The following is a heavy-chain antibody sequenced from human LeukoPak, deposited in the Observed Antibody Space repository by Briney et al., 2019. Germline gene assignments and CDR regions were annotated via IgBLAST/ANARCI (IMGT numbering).Heavy chain of an antibody. J-gene: IGHJ4*02. D-gene: IGHD5-12*01. CDR3: AKDTGSGYDYFSYYFDY. CDR1: GFTFSSYG. V-gene: IGHV3-23*01. Sequence: PGGSLRHSCAASGFTFSSYGMSWVRQAPGKGLEWVSIICGTAFSTYYADSVRGRFTISRDNSKNTLYLQMNSLRAEDTAVYYCAKDTGSGYDYFSYYFDYWGQGTLSPSPQ. CDR2: ICGTAFST.